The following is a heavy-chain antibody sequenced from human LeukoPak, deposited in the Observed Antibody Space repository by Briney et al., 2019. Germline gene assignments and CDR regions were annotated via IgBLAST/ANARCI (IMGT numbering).Heavy chain of an antibody. D-gene: IGHD3-10*01. Sequence: PGGSLRLSCAASGFTFSSYSMNWVRQAPGKGLEWVSSISSSSSYIYYADSVKGRFTISRDNSKNTLYLQMNNVRTEDTAVYFCAKLRGPRYGELFYDYWGQGTLVTVSS. CDR2: ISSSSSYI. CDR1: GFTFSSYS. V-gene: IGHV3-21*04. J-gene: IGHJ4*02. CDR3: AKLRGPRYGELFYDY.